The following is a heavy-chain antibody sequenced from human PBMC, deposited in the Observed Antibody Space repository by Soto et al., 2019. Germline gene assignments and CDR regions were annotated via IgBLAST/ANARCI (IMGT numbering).Heavy chain of an antibody. D-gene: IGHD4-17*01. CDR1: GFTFSSYS. Sequence: GGSLRLSCAASGFTFSSYSMNCVRQAPGKGLEWVSYISSSSSTIYYADSVKGRFTISRDNAKNSLYLQMNSLRDEDTAVYYCAREGYGGRDYYYYGMDVWGQGTTVTVSS. J-gene: IGHJ6*02. V-gene: IGHV3-48*02. CDR3: AREGYGGRDYYYYGMDV. CDR2: ISSSSSTI.